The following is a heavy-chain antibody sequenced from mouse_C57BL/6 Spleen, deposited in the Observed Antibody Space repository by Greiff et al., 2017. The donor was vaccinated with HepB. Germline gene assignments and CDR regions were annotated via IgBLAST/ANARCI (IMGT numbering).Heavy chain of an antibody. D-gene: IGHD2-2*01. CDR1: GYTFTSYW. CDR3: ARRADYGYDPLDY. J-gene: IGHJ2*01. V-gene: IGHV1-69*01. CDR2: IDPSDSYT. Sequence: QVQLQQPGAELVMPGASVKLSCKASGYTFTSYWMHWVKQRPGQGLEWIGEIDPSDSYTNYNQKFKGKSTLTVDKSSSTAYMQLSSLTSEDSAVYYCARRADYGYDPLDYWGQGTTLTVSS.